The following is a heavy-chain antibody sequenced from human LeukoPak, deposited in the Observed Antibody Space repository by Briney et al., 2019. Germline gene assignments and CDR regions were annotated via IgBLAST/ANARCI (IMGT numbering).Heavy chain of an antibody. D-gene: IGHD1-26*01. CDR3: ASLGKWELLDAYYFDY. J-gene: IGHJ4*02. CDR1: GGTFSSYA. Sequence: SVNVSCKASGGTFSSYAISWVRQAPGQGLEWMGGIIPIFGTANYAQKFQGRVTITADESTSTAYMELSSLRSEDTAVYYCASLGKWELLDAYYFDYWGQGTLVTVSS. V-gene: IGHV1-69*01. CDR2: IIPIFGTA.